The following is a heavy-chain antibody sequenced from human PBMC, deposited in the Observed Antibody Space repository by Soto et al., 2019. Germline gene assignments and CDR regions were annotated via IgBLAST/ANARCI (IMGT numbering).Heavy chain of an antibody. CDR2: IYYSGST. CDR3: ARGVCVVGATPMSWSAN. V-gene: IGHV4-61*01. D-gene: IGHD1-26*01. CDR1: GGSVSSGSYY. Sequence: PSETLSLTCTVSGGSVSSGSYYWSWIRQPPGKGLEWIGYIYYSGSTNYNPSLKSRVTISVDTSKNQFSLKLSSVTAADTAVYYCARGVCVVGATPMSWSANWGQGTLVPVSS. J-gene: IGHJ4*02.